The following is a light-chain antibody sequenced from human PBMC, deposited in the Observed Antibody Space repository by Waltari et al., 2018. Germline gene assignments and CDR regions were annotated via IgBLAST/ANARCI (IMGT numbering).Light chain of an antibody. CDR1: ESLTKRY. J-gene: IGKJ2*01. CDR3: QQYTSSIMYT. V-gene: IGKV3-20*01. Sequence: VLTQSPDTLSLSPGARATLSCRSSESLTKRYLAWYQQKPGQAPRLLIYGASSRAAGIPYRFSGSGSGTDFTLTISRLEPEDFAVYYCQQYTSSIMYTFGQGTKLEIK. CDR2: GAS.